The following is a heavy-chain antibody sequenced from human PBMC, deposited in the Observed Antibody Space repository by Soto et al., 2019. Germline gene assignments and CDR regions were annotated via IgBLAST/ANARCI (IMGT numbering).Heavy chain of an antibody. CDR2: ISYDGSKK. V-gene: IGHV3-30*18. J-gene: IGHJ3*01. CDR1: RFTFSYYG. D-gene: IGHD3-10*01. Sequence: QVQLAESGGGVVQPGRSLRLSCAVSRFTFSYYGMHWVRQAPGKGLEWVALISYDGSKKEYGDSVKGRFTISRDNSKNTLYLQMNSLIEEDTPVYYCAKDLEVGGVPDALDVWGQGTRVTVSS. CDR3: AKDLEVGGVPDALDV.